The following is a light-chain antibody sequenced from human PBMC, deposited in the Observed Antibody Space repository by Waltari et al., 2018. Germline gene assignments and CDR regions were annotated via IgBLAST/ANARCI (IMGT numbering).Light chain of an antibody. CDR2: DTF. J-gene: IGKJ5*01. CDR3: QQRLNWPPVT. Sequence: VLTQSPATLSLSPGERATLSCRASQSVDRYLAWYQQKPGQAPRLSIYDTFFRATVIPARFSGSGSGTDFTLTISSLEPEDFAVYYCQQRLNWPPVTFGQGTRLEIK. V-gene: IGKV3-11*01. CDR1: QSVDRY.